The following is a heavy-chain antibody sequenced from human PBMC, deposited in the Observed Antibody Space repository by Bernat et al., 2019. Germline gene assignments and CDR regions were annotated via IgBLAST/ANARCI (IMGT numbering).Heavy chain of an antibody. Sequence: EVQLLESGGGLVQPGGSLRLSCAASGFTVSSNYMSWVRQAPGKGLEWVSVIYSGGSTYYADSVKGRFTISRDNSKNTLYLQMNSLRAEDTAVYYCARISDFWSGYGGFDYWGQGTLVTVSS. D-gene: IGHD3-3*01. V-gene: IGHV3-66*01. CDR3: ARISDFWSGYGGFDY. CDR1: GFTVSSNY. CDR2: IYSGGST. J-gene: IGHJ4*02.